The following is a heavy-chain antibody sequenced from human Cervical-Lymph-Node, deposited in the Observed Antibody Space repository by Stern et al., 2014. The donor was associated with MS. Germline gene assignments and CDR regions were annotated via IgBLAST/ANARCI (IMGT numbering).Heavy chain of an antibody. J-gene: IGHJ5*02. V-gene: IGHV3-15*01. CDR3: TTDEVANFAH. CDR2: IKPKTDGGTT. CDR1: GFIFSKAW. Sequence: DVQLVESGGGLVKPGGSLRLSCAASGFIFSKAWMTWVRQAPGKGLEWVGRIKPKTDGGTTNYSKPVPGRFIISRDDSKSLLFLHMNSLQTEDTGIYYCTTDEVANFAHWGQGILVTVSS.